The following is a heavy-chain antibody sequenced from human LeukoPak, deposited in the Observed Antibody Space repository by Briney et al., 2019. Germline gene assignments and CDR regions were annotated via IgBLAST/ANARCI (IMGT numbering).Heavy chain of an antibody. J-gene: IGHJ4*02. Sequence: GGSLRLSCAASGFTFDDYAMHWVRQPPGKGLEWVSGIGWSSGTIGYADSVKGRFTISRDNAKNSLYLQMNSLRAEDTALYYCVKDRAYDSSWLFGYWGQGTLVTVSS. CDR3: VKDRAYDSSWLFGY. V-gene: IGHV3-9*01. D-gene: IGHD6-13*01. CDR1: GFTFDDYA. CDR2: IGWSSGTI.